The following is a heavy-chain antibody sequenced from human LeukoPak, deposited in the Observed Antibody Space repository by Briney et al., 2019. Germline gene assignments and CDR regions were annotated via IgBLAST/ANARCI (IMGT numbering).Heavy chain of an antibody. J-gene: IGHJ5*02. V-gene: IGHV4-38-2*02. CDR1: GYSISSGHY. Sequence: SETLSLTCTVSGYSISSGHYWGWIRQPPGKGLEWIGSVYYSGGTNYNPSLKSRVAISADTSKNQFSLKLSSVTAADTAVYYCARGGYYGSGNDFRFDPWGQGTQVTVSS. D-gene: IGHD3-10*01. CDR2: VYYSGGT. CDR3: ARGGYYGSGNDFRFDP.